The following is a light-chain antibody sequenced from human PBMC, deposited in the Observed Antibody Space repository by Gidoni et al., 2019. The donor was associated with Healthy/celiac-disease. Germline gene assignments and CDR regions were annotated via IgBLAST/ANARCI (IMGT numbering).Light chain of an antibody. Sequence: DIQTTHSPSSLSASVGDRVTITCRASQSISSYLNWYQQKPGKAPKLLIYAASSMQSGVPARFSGSGSGTDFTLTISSLQPEDFATYYCQQSYSTPLYTFGPGTKVEIK. CDR2: AAS. V-gene: IGKV1-39*01. CDR3: QQSYSTPLYT. CDR1: QSISSY. J-gene: IGKJ2*01.